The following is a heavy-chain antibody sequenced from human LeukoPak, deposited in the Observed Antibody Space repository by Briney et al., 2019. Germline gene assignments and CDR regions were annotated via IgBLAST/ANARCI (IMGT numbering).Heavy chain of an antibody. CDR3: ARDQQGYDILTGYYRYYYYGMDV. Sequence: GRSLRLSCAASGFTFSSCDMHWVRQAPGKGLEWVTVISYDGSNKYYADSVKGRFTISRDNSKNTLYLQMNSLRAEDTAVYYCARDQQGYDILTGYYRYYYYGMDVWGQGTTVTVSS. CDR2: ISYDGSNK. V-gene: IGHV3-30*03. CDR1: GFTFSSCD. J-gene: IGHJ6*02. D-gene: IGHD3-9*01.